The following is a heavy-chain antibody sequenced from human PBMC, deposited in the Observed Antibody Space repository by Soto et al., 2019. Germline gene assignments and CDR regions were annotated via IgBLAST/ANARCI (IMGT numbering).Heavy chain of an antibody. J-gene: IGHJ6*02. D-gene: IGHD5-12*01. CDR2: IYPGDSDT. CDR1: GYSFTSYW. Sequence: GESLKISCKGSGYSFTSYWIGWVRQMPGKGLEWMGIIYPGDSDTRYSPSFQGQVTISADKSISTAYLQWSSLKASDTAMYYCARHRVTKPGGYDDHYYGMDVWGQGTTVTVSS. V-gene: IGHV5-51*01. CDR3: ARHRVTKPGGYDDHYYGMDV.